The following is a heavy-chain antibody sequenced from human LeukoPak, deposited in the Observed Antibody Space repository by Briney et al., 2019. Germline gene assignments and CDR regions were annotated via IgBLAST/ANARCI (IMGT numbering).Heavy chain of an antibody. Sequence: SDTLSLTCTVSGGSISSGGYYWSWIRRHPGKGLEWIGYIYYSGSTYYNPSLKSRVTISVDTSKNQFSLKLSSVTAADTAVYYCARDRTVGYCSGGSCYSSWFDPWGQGTLVTVSS. J-gene: IGHJ5*02. D-gene: IGHD2-15*01. CDR3: ARDRTVGYCSGGSCYSSWFDP. V-gene: IGHV4-31*03. CDR1: GGSISSGGYY. CDR2: IYYSGST.